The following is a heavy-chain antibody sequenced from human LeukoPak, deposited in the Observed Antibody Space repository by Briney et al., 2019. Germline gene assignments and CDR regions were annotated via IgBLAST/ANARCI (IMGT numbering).Heavy chain of an antibody. CDR2: ISWNSGSI. J-gene: IGHJ4*02. CDR3: ARDLEVVGANHYFDY. D-gene: IGHD1-26*01. CDR1: GFTFDDYA. Sequence: GGSLRLSCAASGFTFDDYAMHWVRQAPGKGLEWVSGISWNSGSIGNADSVKGRFTISRDNAKNSLYLQMNSLRAEDTAVYYCARDLEVVGANHYFDYWGQGTLVTVPS. V-gene: IGHV3-9*01.